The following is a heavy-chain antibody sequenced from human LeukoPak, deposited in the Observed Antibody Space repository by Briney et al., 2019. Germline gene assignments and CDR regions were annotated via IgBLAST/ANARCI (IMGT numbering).Heavy chain of an antibody. J-gene: IGHJ4*02. V-gene: IGHV4-59*01. Sequence: SETLSLTCTVSGGSISSYYWSWIRQPPGKGLEWIGYIYYSGSTNYNPSLKSRVTISVNTSKNQFSLKLSSVTAADTAVYYCARGYGSGSYDYWGQGTLVTVSS. D-gene: IGHD3-10*01. CDR3: ARGYGSGSYDY. CDR2: IYYSGST. CDR1: GGSISSYY.